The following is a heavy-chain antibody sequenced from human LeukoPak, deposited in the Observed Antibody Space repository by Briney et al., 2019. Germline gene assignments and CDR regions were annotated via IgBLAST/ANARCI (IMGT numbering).Heavy chain of an antibody. Sequence: SETLSLTCTVSVGSISSYYWSSIRQPPGKVLEWIGYIYYSGSTNYNPSLKSRVTISVDTSKNQFSLKLSSVTAADTAVYYCASGKHSGWYRDAFDIWGQGTMVTVSS. CDR3: ASGKHSGWYRDAFDI. D-gene: IGHD6-19*01. CDR2: IYYSGST. V-gene: IGHV4-59*01. CDR1: VGSISSYY. J-gene: IGHJ3*02.